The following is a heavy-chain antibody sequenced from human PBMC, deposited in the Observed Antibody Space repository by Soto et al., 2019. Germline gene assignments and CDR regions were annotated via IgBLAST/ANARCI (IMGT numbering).Heavy chain of an antibody. J-gene: IGHJ3*01. Sequence: SETLSLTCAFSCGSIISYFWSWIRQPPGKGLERVGYISNSRGTKYVPPLKSRVTISIDTSKNHFSLNLSYVTAADTAVYSCAREVGDYELDFWGQGTMVTVSS. CDR2: ISNSRGT. CDR1: CGSIISYF. D-gene: IGHD4-17*01. V-gene: IGHV4-59*01. CDR3: AREVGDYELDF.